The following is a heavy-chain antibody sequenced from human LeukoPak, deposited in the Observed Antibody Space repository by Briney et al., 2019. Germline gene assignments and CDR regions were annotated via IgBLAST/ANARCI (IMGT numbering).Heavy chain of an antibody. Sequence: GASVKVSCKASGYTFTSYGISWVRQAPGQGLEWMGWISAYNGNTNYAQKLQGRVTMTTDTSTSTAYMELRSLRSDDTAVYYCARGLAMVRDHITIDYYYGMDVWGQGTTVTDSS. CDR2: ISAYNGNT. D-gene: IGHD3-10*01. J-gene: IGHJ6*02. V-gene: IGHV1-18*01. CDR1: GYTFTSYG. CDR3: ARGLAMVRDHITIDYYYGMDV.